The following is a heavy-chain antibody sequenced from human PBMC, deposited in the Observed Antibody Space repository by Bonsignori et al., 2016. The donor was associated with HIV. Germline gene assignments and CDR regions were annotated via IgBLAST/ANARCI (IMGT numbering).Heavy chain of an antibody. CDR2: ISRGGTT. D-gene: IGHD4-17*01. V-gene: IGHV4-38-2*02. CDR1: GYSISSGQY. Sequence: QVHLQESGPGLVKPSETLSLTCTVSGYSISSGQYWGWFRQPPGKGLEWIGSISRGGTTHYNPSLKSRITHVIRHVQEPRLPETEFCDRRRYGRIYCAGSLSYAAFDIWGQGTVVTVSS. J-gene: IGHJ3*02. CDR3: AGSLSYAAFDI.